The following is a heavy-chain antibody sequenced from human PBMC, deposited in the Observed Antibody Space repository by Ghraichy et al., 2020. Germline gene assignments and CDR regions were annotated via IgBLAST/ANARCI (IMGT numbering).Heavy chain of an antibody. V-gene: IGHV4-59*01. Sequence: SQTLSLTCTVSGGSISSYYWSWIRQPPGKGLEWIAYISYSGSTIYNPSLKSRVTISIDTSKNQFSLTLSSVTAADAAVYYCARGGDGNNIPLRFHYWGQGSLVTVSS. D-gene: IGHD5-24*01. CDR2: ISYSGST. J-gene: IGHJ4*02. CDR3: ARGGDGNNIPLRFHY. CDR1: GGSISSYY.